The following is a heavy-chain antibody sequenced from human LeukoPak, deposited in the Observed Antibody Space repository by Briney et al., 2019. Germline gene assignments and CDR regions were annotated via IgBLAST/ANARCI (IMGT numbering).Heavy chain of an antibody. D-gene: IGHD3-3*01. CDR3: AKVGDYDFWSGYYRRYYFDY. V-gene: IGHV3-23*01. Sequence: GGSLRLSCAVSGFTFSSYAMSWVRQAPGKGLEWVSAISGSGGSTYYADSVKGRFTISRDNSKNTLYLQMNSLRAEDTAVYYCAKVGDYDFWSGYYRRYYFDYWGQGTLVTVSS. CDR1: GFTFSSYA. J-gene: IGHJ4*02. CDR2: ISGSGGST.